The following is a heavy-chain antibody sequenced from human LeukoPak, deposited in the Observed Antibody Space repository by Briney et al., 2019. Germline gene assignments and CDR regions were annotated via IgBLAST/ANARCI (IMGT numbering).Heavy chain of an antibody. D-gene: IGHD1-14*01. Sequence: ASVKVSCKASGYTFTTFYIHWVRQAPGQGLEWMGWINTNTGNPTYAQGFTGRFVFSLGTSVSTAYLQISSLKAEDTAVYYCAREGLRYPGYSYGMDVWGQGTTVTVSS. CDR3: AREGLRYPGYSYGMDV. CDR2: INTNTGNP. CDR1: GYTFTTFY. J-gene: IGHJ6*02. V-gene: IGHV7-4-1*02.